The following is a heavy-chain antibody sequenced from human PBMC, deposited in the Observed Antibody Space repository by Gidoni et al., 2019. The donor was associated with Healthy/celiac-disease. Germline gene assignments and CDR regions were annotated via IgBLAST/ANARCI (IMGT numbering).Heavy chain of an antibody. Sequence: QVQLVESGGGVVQPGRSLRLSCAASGFTFSSYGMHWVRQAPGKGLEWVAVISYDGSNKYYADSVKGRFTISRDNSKNTLYLQMNSLRAEDTAVYYCAKGEAVAGTNYYYGMDVWGQGTTVTVSS. CDR1: GFTFSSYG. V-gene: IGHV3-30*18. D-gene: IGHD6-19*01. J-gene: IGHJ6*02. CDR2: ISYDGSNK. CDR3: AKGEAVAGTNYYYGMDV.